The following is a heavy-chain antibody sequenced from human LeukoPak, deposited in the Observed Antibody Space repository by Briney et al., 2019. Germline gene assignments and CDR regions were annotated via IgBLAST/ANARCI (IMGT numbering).Heavy chain of an antibody. CDR3: ARDLGSVSINY. CDR1: GGSLSSYY. V-gene: IGHV4-59*01. D-gene: IGHD2/OR15-2a*01. Sequence: PSETLSLTCTVSGGSLSSYYWSWIRQPPGKGLEWIGYIYYSGSTNYNPSLKSRVTISVDTSKNQFSLKLSSVTAADTAVYYCARDLGSVSINYWGQGTLVTVSS. J-gene: IGHJ4*02. CDR2: IYYSGST.